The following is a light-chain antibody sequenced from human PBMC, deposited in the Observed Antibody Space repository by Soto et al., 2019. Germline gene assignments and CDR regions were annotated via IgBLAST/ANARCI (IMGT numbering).Light chain of an antibody. J-gene: IGKJ5*01. CDR2: DAS. Sequence: IVLAQSPVTLSFSPGDRATLSCRASETVSSYLLWYQQKPGQDPRLLIYDASERATGIPARFSGSGSETEFTLTISSLEPEDFGVYYCLHRMNWPLTFGQGTRLEIK. V-gene: IGKV3-11*01. CDR3: LHRMNWPLT. CDR1: ETVSSY.